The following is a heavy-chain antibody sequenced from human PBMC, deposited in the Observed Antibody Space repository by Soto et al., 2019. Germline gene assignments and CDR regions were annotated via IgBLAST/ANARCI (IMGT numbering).Heavy chain of an antibody. D-gene: IGHD6-13*01. Sequence: QITLKESGPTLVRPTQTLTLTCTFSGFSLTTSGVGVAWIRQPPGKALEWLALIFWDGDKYYRPSLQSRLTVTKDTSRNQVILTMTNMAPVDTATYYCAHTPIASAAGSFDFWGQGALVSVSS. CDR1: GFSLTTSGVG. CDR2: IFWDGDK. J-gene: IGHJ4*02. V-gene: IGHV2-5*02. CDR3: AHTPIASAAGSFDF.